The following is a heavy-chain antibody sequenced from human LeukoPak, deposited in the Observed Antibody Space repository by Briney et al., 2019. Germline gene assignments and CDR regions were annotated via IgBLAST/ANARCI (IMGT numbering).Heavy chain of an antibody. Sequence: SETLSLTCTVSGGSISGHFWSWMRQPPGKGLEWIGYIYPSGSPNYNPSLNSRVTISADTSKNQFSLWLNSVPAADTAICYCARHDPPTTGYCSSSSCYMAGAEYYYMDVWGKGTTVTVSS. V-gene: IGHV4-4*09. CDR2: IYPSGSP. J-gene: IGHJ6*03. CDR3: ARHDPPTTGYCSSSSCYMAGAEYYYMDV. D-gene: IGHD2-2*01. CDR1: GGSISGHF.